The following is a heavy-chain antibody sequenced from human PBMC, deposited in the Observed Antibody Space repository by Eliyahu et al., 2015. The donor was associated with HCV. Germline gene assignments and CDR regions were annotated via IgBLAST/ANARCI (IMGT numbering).Heavy chain of an antibody. V-gene: IGHV1-46*03. CDR3: ARDPVLYDSSGRRIYYFDY. CDR2: INPSGGST. D-gene: IGHD3-22*01. Sequence: QVQLVQSGAEVKKPGASVKVSCKASGYTFTSYYMHWVRQAPGQGLEWMGIINPSGGSTSYAQKFQGRVTMTRDTSTSTVYMELSSLRSEDTAVYYCARDPVLYDSSGRRIYYFDYWGQGTLVTVSS. CDR1: GYTFTSYY. J-gene: IGHJ4*02.